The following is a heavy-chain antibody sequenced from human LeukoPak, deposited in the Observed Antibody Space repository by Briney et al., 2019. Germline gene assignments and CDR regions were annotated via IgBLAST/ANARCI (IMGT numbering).Heavy chain of an antibody. V-gene: IGHV1-2*02. CDR1: GYTFTGYY. D-gene: IGHD6-13*01. J-gene: IGHJ4*02. CDR2: SNPNSGGT. Sequence: SEKVSCKACGYTFTGYYMHWVRQAPGHGLESMGCSNPNSGGTNYAQKFQGRVTMSRDTSISTAYMELSRLRSDDTAVYYCAREMYSSSWYGNWGQGTLVTVSS. CDR3: AREMYSSSWYGN.